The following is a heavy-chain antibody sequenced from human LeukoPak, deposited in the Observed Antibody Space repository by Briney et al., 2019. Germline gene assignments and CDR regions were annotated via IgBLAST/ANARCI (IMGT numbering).Heavy chain of an antibody. CDR2: INPNSGGT. J-gene: IGHJ4*02. Sequence: ASVKVSCKASGYTFTGYYMHWVRQAPGQGLEWMGWINPNSGGTNYAQKFQGRVTMARDTSISTAYMELSRLRSDDTAVYYCARNMITFGGVIVIAYWGQGTLVTVSS. CDR3: ARNMITFGGVIVIAY. CDR1: GYTFTGYY. V-gene: IGHV1-2*02. D-gene: IGHD3-16*02.